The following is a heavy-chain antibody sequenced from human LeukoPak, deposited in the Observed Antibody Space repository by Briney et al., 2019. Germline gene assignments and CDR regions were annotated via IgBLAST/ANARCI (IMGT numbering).Heavy chain of an antibody. CDR3: ARSEVSYCSSTSCYPYYFDY. CDR2: IYYSGST. V-gene: IGHV4-59*12. CDR1: GGSISSYY. Sequence: PSETLSLTCTVSGGSISSYYWSWIRQPPGKGLEWIGYIYYSGSTNYNPSLKSRVTISVDTSKNQFSLQLNSVTPEDTAVYYCARSEVSYCSSTSCYPYYFDYWGQGTLVTVSS. D-gene: IGHD2-2*01. J-gene: IGHJ4*02.